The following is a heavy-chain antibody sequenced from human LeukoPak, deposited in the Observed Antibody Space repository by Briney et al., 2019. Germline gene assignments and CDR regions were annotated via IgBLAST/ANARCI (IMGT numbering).Heavy chain of an antibody. CDR1: GGSVNSGSYY. J-gene: IGHJ4*02. V-gene: IGHV4-61*01. CDR3: ARRLPLNGFDY. D-gene: IGHD5-12*01. CDR2: IYYTGST. Sequence: PSETLSLTCTVSGGSVNSGSYYWSWIRQPPGKGLEWIGCIYYTGSTNYNPSLKSRVTISVDTSKNQFSLKLSSVTAADTAVYYCARRLPLNGFDYWGQGTLVTVSS.